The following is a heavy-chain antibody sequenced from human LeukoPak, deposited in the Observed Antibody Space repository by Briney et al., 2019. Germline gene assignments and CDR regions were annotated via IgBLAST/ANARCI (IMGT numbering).Heavy chain of an antibody. CDR3: ARGRLERSPEDY. CDR2: INPNSGGT. J-gene: IGHJ4*02. V-gene: IGHV1-2*02. D-gene: IGHD1-1*01. Sequence: ASVKVSCKASGYTFTGYYLHWVRQAPGQGLAWMGWINPNSGGTNYAQKFQGRVTMTRDTSISTAYMELSRLRSDDTAVYYCARGRLERSPEDYWGQGTLVTVSS. CDR1: GYTFTGYY.